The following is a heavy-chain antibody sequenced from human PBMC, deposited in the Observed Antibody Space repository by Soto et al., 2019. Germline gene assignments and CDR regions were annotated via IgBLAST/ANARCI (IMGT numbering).Heavy chain of an antibody. J-gene: IGHJ4*02. D-gene: IGHD5-18*01. CDR3: ARTEWIQLWFDY. CDR2: IYYSGIS. V-gene: IGHV4-31*03. CDR1: GASISSGGYY. Sequence: QVPLLESGPGLVKPSQTLSLICNVSGASISSGGYYWSWIRQRPGGGLEWLGFIYYSGISHYNPSLKRRATISVDTSKNQFSLKLISVTAADTAVYYCARTEWIQLWFDYWGQGALVTVS.